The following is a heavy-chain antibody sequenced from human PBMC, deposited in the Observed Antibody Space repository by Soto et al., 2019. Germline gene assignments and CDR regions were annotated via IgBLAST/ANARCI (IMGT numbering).Heavy chain of an antibody. V-gene: IGHV6-1*01. CDR3: ARGPQGYCSGGSCGMDV. CDR1: GDSVSSNSAA. CDR2: TYYRSKWYN. D-gene: IGHD2-15*01. Sequence: PSQTLSLTCAISGDSVSSNSAAWNWIRQSPSRALEWLGRTYYRSKWYNDYAVSVKSRITINPDTSKNQFSLQLNSVTPEDTAVYYCARGPQGYCSGGSCGMDVWGQGTTVTVSS. J-gene: IGHJ6*02.